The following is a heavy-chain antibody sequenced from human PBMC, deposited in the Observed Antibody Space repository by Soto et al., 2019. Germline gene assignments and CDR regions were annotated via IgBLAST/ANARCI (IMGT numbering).Heavy chain of an antibody. CDR1: GGSISSGGYY. CDR2: IYYSGST. V-gene: IGHV4-31*03. D-gene: IGHD2-15*01. CDR3: ARGKVVVVAAWFDP. J-gene: IGHJ5*02. Sequence: QVQLQESGPGLVKPSQTLSLTCTVSGGSISSGGYYWSWIRQHPGKGLEWIGYIYYSGSTYYNPSLKSRVTISVDTSKKQFSLKLSSVTAADTAVYYCARGKVVVVAAWFDPWGQGTLVTVSS.